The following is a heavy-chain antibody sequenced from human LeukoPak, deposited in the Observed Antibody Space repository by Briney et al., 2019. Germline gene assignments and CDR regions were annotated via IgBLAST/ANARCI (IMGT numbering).Heavy chain of an antibody. Sequence: GGSLRLSCAASGFTFSSYGMHWVRQAPGKGLEWVAVISYDGSNKYYADSVKGRFTISRDNSKNTLYLQMNSLRAEDTAVYYCAKATYYYGSGIYSYFDYWGQRTLVTVSS. CDR2: ISYDGSNK. J-gene: IGHJ4*02. CDR1: GFTFSSYG. V-gene: IGHV3-30*18. CDR3: AKATYYYGSGIYSYFDY. D-gene: IGHD3-10*01.